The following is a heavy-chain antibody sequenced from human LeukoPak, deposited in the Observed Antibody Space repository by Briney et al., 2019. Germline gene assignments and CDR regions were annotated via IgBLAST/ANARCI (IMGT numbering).Heavy chain of an antibody. J-gene: IGHJ4*02. CDR1: GGPISSYY. D-gene: IGHD3-10*01. CDR2: IYYSGST. CDR3: ARSYGSRSFYYVDY. Sequence: PSETLSLTCTVSGGPISSYYCSWIRQPPGKGLEWIGYIYYSGSTNYNPSLKSRVSISVDTSKNQFSLKLSSVTAADTAVYYCARSYGSRSFYYVDYWGQGTLVTVSS. V-gene: IGHV4-59*01.